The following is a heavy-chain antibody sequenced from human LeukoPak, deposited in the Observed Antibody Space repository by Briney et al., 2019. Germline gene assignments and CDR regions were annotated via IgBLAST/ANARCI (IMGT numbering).Heavy chain of an antibody. D-gene: IGHD3-10*01. V-gene: IGHV3-7*04. CDR3: ARDGYTSGSHDL. CDR1: GFTFSSYW. CDR2: INQDGSAK. Sequence: GGSLRLSCAASGFTFSSYWMTWVRQSPGKGLEWVANINQDGSAKYYVDSVTGRFTISRDNAKNSLCLQLNSLRVEDTAVYYCARDGYTSGSHDLWGQGTLVTVSS. J-gene: IGHJ5*02.